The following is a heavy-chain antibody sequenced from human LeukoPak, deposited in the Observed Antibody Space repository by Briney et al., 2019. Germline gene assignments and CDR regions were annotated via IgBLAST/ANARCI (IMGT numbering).Heavy chain of an antibody. CDR1: GGSFSGYY. CDR3: ARGPRIVLMVYAIKSLDY. V-gene: IGHV4-34*01. CDR2: INHSGST. D-gene: IGHD2-8*01. J-gene: IGHJ4*02. Sequence: SETLSLTCAVYGGSFSGYYWSWIRQPPGKGLEWIGEINHSGSTNYNPSLKSRVTISVDTSKNQFSLKLSSVTAADTAVYYCARGPRIVLMVYAIKSLDYWGQGTLATVSS.